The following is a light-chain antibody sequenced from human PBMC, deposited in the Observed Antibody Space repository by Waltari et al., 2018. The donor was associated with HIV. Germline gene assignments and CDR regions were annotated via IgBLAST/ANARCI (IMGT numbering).Light chain of an antibody. V-gene: IGLV2-14*03. J-gene: IGLJ3*02. Sequence: QSALTQPASVSGSPGQSITLSCTGTNNDVGGDNYVSWYQQHPDKAPKLMIYDVSNRPSGVSNRFSGSKSGNTASLTISGLQAEDEADYYCSSYTSSSTRVFGGGTKLTVL. CDR2: DVS. CDR1: NNDVGGDNY. CDR3: SSYTSSSTRV.